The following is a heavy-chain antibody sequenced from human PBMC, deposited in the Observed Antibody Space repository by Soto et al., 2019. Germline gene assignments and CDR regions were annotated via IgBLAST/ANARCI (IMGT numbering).Heavy chain of an antibody. CDR3: ARGFRVVTEYYYYYYGMDV. V-gene: IGHV4-34*01. CDR1: GGSFSGYY. Sequence: NPSETLSLTCAVYGGSFSGYYWSWIRQPPGKGLEWIGEINHSGSTNYNPSLKSRVTISVDTSKNQFSLKLSSVTAADTAVYYCARGFRVVTEYYYYYYGMDVWGQGTTVTVSS. J-gene: IGHJ6*02. D-gene: IGHD2-15*01. CDR2: INHSGST.